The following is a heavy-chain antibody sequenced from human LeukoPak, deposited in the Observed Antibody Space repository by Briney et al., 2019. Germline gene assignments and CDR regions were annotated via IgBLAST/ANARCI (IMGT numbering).Heavy chain of an antibody. Sequence: SETLSLTCTVSSGSISSYYWSWIRQPPGKGLEWIGYIYYSGSTNYNPSLKSRVTISVDTSKNQFSLKLSSVTAADTAVYYCARIRYSSGWPHFDYWGQGTLVTVSS. D-gene: IGHD6-19*01. CDR1: SGSISSYY. J-gene: IGHJ4*02. CDR2: IYYSGST. V-gene: IGHV4-59*01. CDR3: ARIRYSSGWPHFDY.